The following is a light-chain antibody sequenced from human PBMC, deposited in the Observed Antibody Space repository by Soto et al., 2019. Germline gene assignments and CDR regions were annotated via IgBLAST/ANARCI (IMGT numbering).Light chain of an antibody. CDR3: CSYAGSYTHV. Sequence: QSVLTQPRSVSGSPGQSVTVSCTGTSSGIGGYNYVSWYQQHPGKAPKLMIYDVIKRPSGVPDRFSGSKSGNTASLTIYGLQPEDEADYYCCSYAGSYTHVFGTGTKLTVL. J-gene: IGLJ1*01. CDR2: DVI. CDR1: SSGIGGYNY. V-gene: IGLV2-11*01.